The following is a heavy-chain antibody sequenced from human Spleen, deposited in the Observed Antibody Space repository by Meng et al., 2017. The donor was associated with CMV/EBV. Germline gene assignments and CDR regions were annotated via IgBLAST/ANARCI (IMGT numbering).Heavy chain of an antibody. J-gene: IGHJ4*02. Sequence: TFGGYAIGWRRQARGQGLEWMGKIIPVFGTENYAQKFQGRVTITTEESTSTAYMELSSLRSEDTALYYCTSLERNYYNSSAYFPFFDHWGQGTLVTVSS. D-gene: IGHD3-22*01. CDR2: IIPVFGTE. CDR1: TFGGYA. V-gene: IGHV1-69*05. CDR3: TSLERNYYNSSAYFPFFDH.